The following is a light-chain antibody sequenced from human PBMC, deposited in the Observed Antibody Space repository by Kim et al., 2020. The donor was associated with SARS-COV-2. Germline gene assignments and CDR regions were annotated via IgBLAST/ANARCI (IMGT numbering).Light chain of an antibody. CDR2: GKN. Sequence: SSELTQDTAVSVALGQTVRITCQGDSLRSYYASWYQQKPGQAPVLVIYGKNNRPSGIPDRFSGSSSGNTASLTITGAQAEDEADYYCKSRDCRGNRVLGG. J-gene: IGLJ3*02. CDR3: KSRDCRGNRV. CDR1: SLRSYY. V-gene: IGLV3-19*01.